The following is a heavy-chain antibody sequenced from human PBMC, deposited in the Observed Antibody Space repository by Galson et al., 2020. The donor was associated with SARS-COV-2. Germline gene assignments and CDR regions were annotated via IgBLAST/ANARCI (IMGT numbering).Heavy chain of an antibody. D-gene: IGHD6-19*01. CDR3: AKDGGGWYTSGWYYFDR. V-gene: IGHV3-23*01. J-gene: IGHJ4*02. CDR1: GFTFKNYD. CDR2: ISGGSANT. Sequence: WGSLRLSCAASGFTFKNYDMSWVRQAPGKGLEWVSSISGGSANTYYADSVKGRFTISRDNSKNTLYLQMNSLRAEDTAGYHCAKDGGGWYTSGWYYFDRWGQGTLVTVSS.